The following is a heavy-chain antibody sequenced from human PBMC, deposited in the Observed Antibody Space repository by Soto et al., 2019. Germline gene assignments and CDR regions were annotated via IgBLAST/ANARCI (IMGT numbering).Heavy chain of an antibody. CDR1: GGTFSSYA. CDR3: ARGQSGCSGGSCYSLYGMDV. J-gene: IGHJ6*02. CDR2: IIPIFGTA. V-gene: IGHV1-69*01. D-gene: IGHD2-15*01. Sequence: QVQLVQSGAEVKKPGSSVKVSCKASGGTFSSYAISWVRQAPGQGLEWMGGIIPIFGTANYAQKFQGRVTITADESTRTAYMELRRLRSEDTAVYYCARGQSGCSGGSCYSLYGMDVWGQGTTVTVSS.